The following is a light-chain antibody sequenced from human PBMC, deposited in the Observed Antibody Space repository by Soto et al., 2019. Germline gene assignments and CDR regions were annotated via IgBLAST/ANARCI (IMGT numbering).Light chain of an antibody. V-gene: IGLV1-40*01. CDR3: QSYDSSLSSWV. Sequence: QSVLTQPPSVSGAPGQRVTISCTGSSSNIGAGYDVHWYQQLPGTTPKLLIYDNNNRPSGVPDRFSGSKSGTSASLAITGLQAEDDADYYCQSYDSSLSSWVFGGGTKLTVL. CDR1: SSNIGAGYD. CDR2: DNN. J-gene: IGLJ3*02.